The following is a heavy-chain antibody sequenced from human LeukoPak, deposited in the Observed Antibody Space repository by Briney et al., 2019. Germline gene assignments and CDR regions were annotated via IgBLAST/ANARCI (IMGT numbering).Heavy chain of an antibody. J-gene: IGHJ2*01. CDR2: IYTSGST. CDR1: GGSISSYY. CDR3: ARLMDPTDVAANYWYFDL. V-gene: IGHV4-4*09. D-gene: IGHD2-2*03. Sequence: PSETLSLTCTVSGGSISSYYWSWIRQPPGKGLEWIGYIYTSGSTNYNPSLKSRVTISVDTSKNQFSLKLSSVTAADAAVYYCARLMDPTDVAANYWYFDLWGRGTLVTVSS.